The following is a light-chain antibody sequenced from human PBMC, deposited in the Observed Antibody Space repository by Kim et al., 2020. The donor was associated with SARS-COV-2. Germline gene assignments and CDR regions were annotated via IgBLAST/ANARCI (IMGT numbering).Light chain of an antibody. Sequence: VALGQTVRITCKGASLRSYYATWYQQKPGQAPILVIYGKNNRPAGIPDRFSGSSSGNTASLTITGTQAGDEADYYCNSRDSNDNVVFGGGTKLTVL. CDR3: NSRDSNDNVV. V-gene: IGLV3-19*01. J-gene: IGLJ2*01. CDR1: SLRSYY. CDR2: GKN.